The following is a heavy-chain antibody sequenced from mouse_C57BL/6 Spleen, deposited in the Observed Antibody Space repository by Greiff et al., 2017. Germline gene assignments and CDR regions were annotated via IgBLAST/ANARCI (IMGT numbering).Heavy chain of an antibody. CDR3: ARGGYGSSLYYAMDY. D-gene: IGHD1-1*01. V-gene: IGHV1-18*01. J-gene: IGHJ4*01. CDR1: GYTFTDYN. Sequence: VQLHQSGPELVKPGASVKIPCKASGYTFTDYNMDWVKQSHGKSLEWIGDINPNNGGTIYNQKFKGKATLTVDKSSSTAYMELRSLTSEDTAVYYCARGGYGSSLYYAMDYWGQGTSVTVSS. CDR2: INPNNGGT.